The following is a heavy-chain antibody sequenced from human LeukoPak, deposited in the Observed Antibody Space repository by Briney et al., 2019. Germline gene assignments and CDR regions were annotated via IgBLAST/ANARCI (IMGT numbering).Heavy chain of an antibody. CDR2: ISGGSRTM. CDR1: GFTFSTYG. J-gene: IGHJ4*02. V-gene: IGHV3-48*04. CDR3: ARAGQSDY. Sequence: PGGSLRLSCAASGFTFSTYGMNWVRQAPGKGLEWVSSISGGSRTMHYADSVKGRFTTSRDNAKNSLFLQMNSLRAEDTAVYYCARAGQSDYWGQGTLVTVSS.